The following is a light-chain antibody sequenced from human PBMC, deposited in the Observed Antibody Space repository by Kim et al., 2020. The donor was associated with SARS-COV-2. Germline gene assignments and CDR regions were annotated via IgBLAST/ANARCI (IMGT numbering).Light chain of an antibody. CDR2: AAS. Sequence: DIQMTQLPSSLSASVGDRVTITCRTSQNINSHLNWYHQKPGRAPKLLNYAASTLQGGVPSRFSGSGSETDFTLTISSLQPEDFASYFWQQTCISPFTIGPGTKVDSK. CDR1: QNINSH. J-gene: IGKJ3*01. CDR3: QQTCISPFT. V-gene: IGKV1-39*01.